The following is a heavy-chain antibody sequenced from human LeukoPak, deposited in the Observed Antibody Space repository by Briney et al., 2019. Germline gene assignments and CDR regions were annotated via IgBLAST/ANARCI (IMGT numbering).Heavy chain of an antibody. D-gene: IGHD3-22*01. CDR2: INPNSGGT. CDR3: ARDPGSGYYYDY. CDR1: GYTFTGYY. Sequence: GASVKVSCKASGYTFTGYYMHWVRQAPGQGLEWMGRINPNSGGTNYAQKFQGRVTMTRDTSISTAYMELSRLRSDDTAVYYCARDPGSGYYYDYWGRGTLVTVSS. J-gene: IGHJ4*02. V-gene: IGHV1-2*06.